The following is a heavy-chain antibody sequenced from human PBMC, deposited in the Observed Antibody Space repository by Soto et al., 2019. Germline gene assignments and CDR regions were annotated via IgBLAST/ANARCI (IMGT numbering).Heavy chain of an antibody. CDR2: IWYDGSNK. Sequence: GGSLRLSCAASGFTFSSYGMHWVRQAPGKGLEWVAVIWYDGSNKYYADSVKGRFTISRGNSKNTLYLQMNSLRAEDTAVYYCAKPQWLVPAGGMDVWGQGTTVTVSS. V-gene: IGHV3-33*06. D-gene: IGHD6-19*01. CDR3: AKPQWLVPAGGMDV. CDR1: GFTFSSYG. J-gene: IGHJ6*02.